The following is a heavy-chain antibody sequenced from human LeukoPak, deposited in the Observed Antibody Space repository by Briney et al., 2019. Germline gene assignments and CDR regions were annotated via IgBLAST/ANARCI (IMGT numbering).Heavy chain of an antibody. V-gene: IGHV1-2*02. CDR3: ARRYYYDSGGYSSLDY. J-gene: IGHJ4*02. CDR2: INPNSGGT. CDR1: GYTFTSYG. D-gene: IGHD3-22*01. Sequence: ASVKVSCKASGYTFTSYGISWVRQAPGQGLEWMGWINPNSGGTNYAQKFQGRVTMTRDTSISTAYMELSRLTSDDTAVYYCARRYYYDSGGYSSLDYWGLGTLVTVSS.